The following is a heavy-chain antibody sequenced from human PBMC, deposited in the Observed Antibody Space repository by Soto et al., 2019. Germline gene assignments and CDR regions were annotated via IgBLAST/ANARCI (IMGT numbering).Heavy chain of an antibody. CDR1: GASITTSHY. CDR2: IYHTGNT. V-gene: IGHV4-4*02. J-gene: IGHJ6*02. Sequence: PSETLSLTCTVSGASITTSHYWTWVRQTPGKGLEWIGEIYHTGNTNYNPSLKSRVLLSVDKSRNHFSLRLDSVTAADTGVFYCARYPMDHYYRGMDVWGQGITVTVSS. CDR3: ARYPMDHYYRGMDV.